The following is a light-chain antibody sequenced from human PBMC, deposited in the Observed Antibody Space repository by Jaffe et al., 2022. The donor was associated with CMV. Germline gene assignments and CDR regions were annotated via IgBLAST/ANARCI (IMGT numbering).Light chain of an antibody. CDR3: QQVNSYPIT. V-gene: IGKV1-9*01. CDR1: QGVGSY. J-gene: IGKJ3*01. Sequence: DIQLTQSPSFLSASVGDRVTITCRASQGVGSYLAWYQQKPGKAPNLLIYAASTLQSGVPSRFSGSGSGTEFTLTISSLQPEDFASYYCQQVNSYPITFGPGTKVDFK. CDR2: AAS.